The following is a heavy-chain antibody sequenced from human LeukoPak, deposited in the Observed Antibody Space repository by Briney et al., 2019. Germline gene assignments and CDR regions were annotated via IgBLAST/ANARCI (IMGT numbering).Heavy chain of an antibody. CDR1: GFTFGDYT. J-gene: IGHJ6*04. D-gene: IGHD3-10*02. CDR2: ISSSGSTI. V-gene: IGHV3-48*03. Sequence: GGSLRLSCTTSGFTFGDYTMSWVRQAPGKGLEWVSYISSSGSTIYYADSVKGRFTISRDNAKNSLYLQMNSLRAEDTAVYYCAELGITMIGGVWGKGTTVTISS. CDR3: AELGITMIGGV.